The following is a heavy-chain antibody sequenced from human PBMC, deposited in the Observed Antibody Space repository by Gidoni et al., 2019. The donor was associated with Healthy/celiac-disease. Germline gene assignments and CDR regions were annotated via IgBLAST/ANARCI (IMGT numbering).Heavy chain of an antibody. V-gene: IGHV1-18*01. CDR3: ARGPLAYGSASYYFDY. CDR2: ISAYNRTT. Sequence: QVHLAAPGAVVKNPGDTVNGTCMASGYTVTSGGIRWVRQAPGQGLEWMGWISAYNRTTNYAQKLQGRVTMTTDTSTSTVYMELRSLRSDDTAVYYWARGPLAYGSASYYFDYWGQGTLVTVSS. CDR1: GYTVTSGG. D-gene: IGHD3-10*01. J-gene: IGHJ4*02.